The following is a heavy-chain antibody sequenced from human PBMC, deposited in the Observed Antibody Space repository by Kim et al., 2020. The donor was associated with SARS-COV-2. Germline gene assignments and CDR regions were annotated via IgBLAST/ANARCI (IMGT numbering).Heavy chain of an antibody. CDR3: ARDYPYCSGGSCYDGWFDP. V-gene: IGHV7-4-1*02. Sequence: ASVKVSCKASGYTFTSYAMNWVRQAPGQGLEWMGWINTNTGNPTYAQGFTGRFVFSLDTSVSTAYLQISSLKSEDTAVYYCARDYPYCSGGSCYDGWFDPWGQGTLVTVSS. CDR1: GYTFTSYA. D-gene: IGHD2-15*01. J-gene: IGHJ5*02. CDR2: INTNTGNP.